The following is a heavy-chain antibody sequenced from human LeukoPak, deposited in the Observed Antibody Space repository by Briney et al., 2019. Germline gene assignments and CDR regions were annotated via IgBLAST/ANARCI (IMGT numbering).Heavy chain of an antibody. V-gene: IGHV4-30-4*08. CDR2: IYYSGST. CDR1: GGSISSGDYY. J-gene: IGHJ3*02. Sequence: SQTLSLTCTVSGGSISSGDYYWSRIPQPPGKGLEWIEYIYYSGSTYYYPSLKSQVTISVDTSKNQFSLKLSSVTAADTAVYYCAREVPPPAFDIWGQGTMVTVSS. CDR3: AREVPPPAFDI.